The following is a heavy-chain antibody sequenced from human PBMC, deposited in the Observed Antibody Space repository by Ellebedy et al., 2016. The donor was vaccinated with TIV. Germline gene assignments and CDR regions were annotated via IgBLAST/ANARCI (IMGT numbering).Heavy chain of an antibody. V-gene: IGHV4-59*01. Sequence: SETLSLTCTVSGGSISTYYWTWVRQPPGKGLEWIGHINYSGRTNYNRSLQSRVTMSLATSRNQFSLKLSSVTAADTAVYYCVRDTIYYDAKNWDDWFDPWGQGTLVIVSS. CDR2: INYSGRT. D-gene: IGHD3-16*01. CDR3: VRDTIYYDAKNWDDWFDP. J-gene: IGHJ5*02. CDR1: GGSISTYY.